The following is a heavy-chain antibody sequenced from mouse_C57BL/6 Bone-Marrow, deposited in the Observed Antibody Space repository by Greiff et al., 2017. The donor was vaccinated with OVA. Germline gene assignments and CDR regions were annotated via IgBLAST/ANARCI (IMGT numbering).Heavy chain of an antibody. CDR2: IRNKANGYTT. CDR3: ASYDFSFDY. V-gene: IGHV7-3*01. CDR1: GFTFTDYY. J-gene: IGHJ2*01. Sequence: EVHLVESGGGLVQPGGSLSLSCAASGFTFTDYYMSWVRQPPGKALEWLGFIRNKANGYTTEYSASVKGRFTISRDNSQSILYLQMNALRAEDSATYYSASYDFSFDYWGQGTTLTVSS.